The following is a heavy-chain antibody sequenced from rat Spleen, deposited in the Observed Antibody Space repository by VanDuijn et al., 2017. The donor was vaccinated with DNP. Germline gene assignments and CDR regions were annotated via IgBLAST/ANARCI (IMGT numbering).Heavy chain of an antibody. CDR3: ARGNYPGINTFDY. CDR1: GFTFSDYY. J-gene: IGHJ2*01. D-gene: IGHD1-4*01. Sequence: EVQLVESGGGLVQPGRSLKLSCAASGFTFSDYYMAWVRQAPKKGLEWVAYISYEGSRTYYRDSVKGRFTLSRDNAKNTLYLQMNSLRSEDTATYFCARGNYPGINTFDYWGQRVMVTVSS. CDR2: ISYEGSRT. V-gene: IGHV5-22*01.